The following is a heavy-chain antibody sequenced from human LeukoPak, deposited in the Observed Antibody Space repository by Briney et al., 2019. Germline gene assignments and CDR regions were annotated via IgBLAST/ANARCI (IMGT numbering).Heavy chain of an antibody. J-gene: IGHJ4*02. V-gene: IGHV4-34*01. CDR3: ARGRSTVAVLPFDY. D-gene: IGHD2-15*01. CDR2: INHSGST. Sequence: SETLSLACAVYGGSFSGYYWSWIRQPPGKGLEWIGEINHSGSTNYNPSLKSRVTISVDTSKNQFSLKLSSVTAADTAVYYCARGRSTVAVLPFDYWGQGTLVTVSS. CDR1: GGSFSGYY.